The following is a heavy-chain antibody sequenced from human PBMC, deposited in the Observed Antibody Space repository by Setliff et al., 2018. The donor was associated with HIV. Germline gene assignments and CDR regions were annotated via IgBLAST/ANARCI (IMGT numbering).Heavy chain of an antibody. V-gene: IGHV1-18*01. D-gene: IGHD1-26*01. Sequence: ASVKVSCKASGYSLSTYAISWVRQAPGQGLEWMGWIDSNNGNRNFAQKLQGRVTMTTDTSTSIAYMELKSLRSEDTAVYYCARDHHSGRGSNFPWYSDLWGRGTLVTVSA. CDR2: IDSNNGNR. CDR3: ARDHHSGRGSNFPWYSDL. CDR1: GYSLSTYA. J-gene: IGHJ2*01.